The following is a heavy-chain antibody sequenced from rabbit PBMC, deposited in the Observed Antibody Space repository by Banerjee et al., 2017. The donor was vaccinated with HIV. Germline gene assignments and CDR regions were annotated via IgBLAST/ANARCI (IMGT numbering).Heavy chain of an antibody. D-gene: IGHD4-1*01. CDR3: ARDLAGVIGWNFNL. CDR2: IYAGSSGDT. J-gene: IGHJ4*01. V-gene: IGHV1S45*01. Sequence: QEQLEESGGGLVQPGGSLTLSCKASGFDFSSHYMSWVRQAPGKGLEWIACIYAGSSGDTYYASWAKGRFTISKTSSTTVTLQMTSLTAADTATYLCARDLAGVIGWNFNLWGPGTLVTVS. CDR1: GFDFSSHYM.